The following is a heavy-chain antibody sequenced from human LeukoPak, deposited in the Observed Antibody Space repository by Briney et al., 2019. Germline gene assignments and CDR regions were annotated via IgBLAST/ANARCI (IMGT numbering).Heavy chain of an antibody. CDR2: IYYSGST. V-gene: IGHV4-59*01. Sequence: SETLSLTCTVSGGSFSSYYWSWIRQPPGRGLEWIGYIYYSGSTNYNPSLKSRLTISVDTSKNQFSLRLSSVTAADTAVYYCASLMVATDYFDYWGQGTLVTVSS. CDR1: GGSFSSYY. CDR3: ASLMVATDYFDY. D-gene: IGHD5-12*01. J-gene: IGHJ4*02.